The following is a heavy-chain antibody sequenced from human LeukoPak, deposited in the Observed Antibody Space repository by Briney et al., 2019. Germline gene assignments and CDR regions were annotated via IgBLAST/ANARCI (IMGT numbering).Heavy chain of an antibody. CDR3: ARALGSNCEY. CDR2: ISSTTPI. CDR1: GFTFSSYS. V-gene: IGHV3-48*04. D-gene: IGHD1-26*01. Sequence: GGSLRLSCVGSGFTFSSYSMNWGRQAPRKGLGWVSYISSTTPINYAASEKGRFTIYRDNATNALYLQRNSLRAVDTAVYYSARALGSNCEYWGQGTLVTVFS. J-gene: IGHJ4*02.